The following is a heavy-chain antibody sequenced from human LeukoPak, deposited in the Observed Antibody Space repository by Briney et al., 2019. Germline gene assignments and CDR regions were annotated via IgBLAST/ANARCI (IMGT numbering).Heavy chain of an antibody. V-gene: IGHV4-61*02. D-gene: IGHD3-22*01. CDR3: ARENYYDSSGYYH. CDR2: IHTNGNT. J-gene: IGHJ4*02. CDR1: GGSISSGNSY. Sequence: SQTLSLTCNVSGGSISSGNSYWSWIRQPAGKRLEWIGRIHTNGNTNYNPSLKSRVTISLDTSKNQFSLKVTSVTAADTAVYYCARENYYDSSGYYHWGRGTLVTVSS.